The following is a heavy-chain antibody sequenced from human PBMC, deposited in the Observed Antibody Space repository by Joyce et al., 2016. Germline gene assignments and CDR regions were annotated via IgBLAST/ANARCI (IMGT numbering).Heavy chain of an antibody. J-gene: IGHJ5*02. D-gene: IGHD2-21*02. Sequence: QVRLEQSGAEMKRPGDSVTVSCKSSGYEESRDTFSSFDINWLRQAPGQGLEWLGWINPKSGHSDYAWEFQGRISMTTNTSTDTAYMNRGSLTSEDTAIYYCARAAYCGRDCYARFFDPWGQGTLVSVSS. V-gene: IGHV1-8*01. CDR2: INPKSGHS. CDR3: ARAAYCGRDCYARFFDP. CDR1: GYEESRDTFSSFD.